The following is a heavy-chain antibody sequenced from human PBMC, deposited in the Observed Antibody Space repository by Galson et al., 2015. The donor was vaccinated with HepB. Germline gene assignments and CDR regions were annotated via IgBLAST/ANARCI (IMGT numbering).Heavy chain of an antibody. J-gene: IGHJ4*02. CDR3: ARESLKVKYYDSKFDY. Sequence: SVKVSCKASGYTFTSYAMHWVRQAPGQRLEWMGWINAGNGNTKYSQKFQGRVTITRDTSASTAYMELSSLRSEDTAVYYCARESLKVKYYDSKFDYWGQGTLVTVSS. CDR1: GYTFTSYA. CDR2: INAGNGNT. V-gene: IGHV1-3*01. D-gene: IGHD3-22*01.